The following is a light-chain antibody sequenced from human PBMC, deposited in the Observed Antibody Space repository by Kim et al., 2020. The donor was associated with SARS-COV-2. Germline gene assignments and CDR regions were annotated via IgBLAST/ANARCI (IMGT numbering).Light chain of an antibody. V-gene: IGLV2-14*04. Sequence: QSITISCTVTSSDVGGYNYVSWYQQHPGKAPKRMIYDVSKRPSGVSNRFSGSKSGNTASLTISGLQAEDEADYYCSSYTSSSTLGVFGGGTKLTVL. J-gene: IGLJ2*01. CDR1: SSDVGGYNY. CDR3: SSYTSSSTLGV. CDR2: DVS.